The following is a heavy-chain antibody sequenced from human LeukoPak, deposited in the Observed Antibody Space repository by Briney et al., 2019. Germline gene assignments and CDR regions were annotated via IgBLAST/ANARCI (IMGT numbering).Heavy chain of an antibody. Sequence: SQTLSLTCTVSGGSISSGSYYWSWIRQPAGKGLEWIGRIYTSGSTNYKPSLKSRVTIPVDTSKNQFSLNLSSVTAADTAVYYCARLAGDYYDSSGYYRRWFDPWGQGTLVTVSS. J-gene: IGHJ5*02. CDR2: IYTSGST. D-gene: IGHD3-22*01. CDR3: ARLAGDYYDSSGYYRRWFDP. CDR1: GGSISSGSYY. V-gene: IGHV4-61*02.